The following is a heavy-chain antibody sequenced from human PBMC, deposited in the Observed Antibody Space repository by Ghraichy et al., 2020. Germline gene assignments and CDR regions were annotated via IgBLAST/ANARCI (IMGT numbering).Heavy chain of an antibody. D-gene: IGHD2-15*01. CDR3: ARRYCSGGSCYSGPTDY. J-gene: IGHJ4*02. CDR2: ISGSGGST. V-gene: IGHV3-23*01. Sequence: GGSLRLSCAASGFTFSSYAMSWVRQAPGKGLEWVSAISGSGGSTYYADSVKGRFTISRDNSKNTLYLQMNSLRAEDTAVYYCARRYCSGGSCYSGPTDYWGQGTLVTVSS. CDR1: GFTFSSYA.